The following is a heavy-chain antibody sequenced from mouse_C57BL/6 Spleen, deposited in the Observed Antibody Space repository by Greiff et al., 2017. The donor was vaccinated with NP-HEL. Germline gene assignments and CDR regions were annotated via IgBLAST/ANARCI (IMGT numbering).Heavy chain of an antibody. V-gene: IGHV3-6*01. Sequence: EVQLQESGPGLVKPSQSLSLTCSVTGYSITSGYYWNWIRQFPGNKLEWMGYISYDGSNNYNPSLKNRISITRDTSKNQFFLKLNSVTTEDTATYYCAREEGNFHYFDYWGQGTTLTGSS. CDR1: GYSITSGYY. J-gene: IGHJ2*01. CDR2: ISYDGSN. CDR3: AREEGNFHYFDY. D-gene: IGHD2-1*01.